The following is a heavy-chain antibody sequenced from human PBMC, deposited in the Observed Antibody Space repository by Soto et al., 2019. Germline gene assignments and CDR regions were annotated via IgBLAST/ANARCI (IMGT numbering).Heavy chain of an antibody. V-gene: IGHV3-64*01. CDR2: ISSNGRST. J-gene: IGHJ4*02. CDR1: GFTFSTYA. CDR3: AIDRCTNGVCYAPSDY. Sequence: HPGGSLRLSCAASGFTFSTYAMHWVRQAPGKGLEYVSAISSNGRSTYYANSVKGRFTISRDNSKNTLYLQMDSLRAEDMAVYYCAIDRCTNGVCYAPSDYWGQGTLVTVSS. D-gene: IGHD2-8*01.